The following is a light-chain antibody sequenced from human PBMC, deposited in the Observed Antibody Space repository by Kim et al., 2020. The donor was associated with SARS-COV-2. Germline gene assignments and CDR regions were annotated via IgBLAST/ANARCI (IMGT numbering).Light chain of an antibody. CDR1: HDISNH. J-gene: IGKJ4*01. Sequence: DIQMTQSPSSLSASVGDRVTITCQASHDISNHLNWYQQKPGKAPTLLIYDAYSLEAGVPSRFSGSASGTGFTLTISGLQPEDFATYYCQQYGSLVTFGGGIKVDIK. CDR2: DAY. V-gene: IGKV1-33*01. CDR3: QQYGSLVT.